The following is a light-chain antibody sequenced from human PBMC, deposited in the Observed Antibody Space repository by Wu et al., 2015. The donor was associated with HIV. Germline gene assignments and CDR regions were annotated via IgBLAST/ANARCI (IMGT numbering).Light chain of an antibody. CDR2: TAS. V-gene: IGKV3-20*01. J-gene: IGKJ2*01. Sequence: EIVLTQSPDTLSLSPGERVTLSCRASQTVGADYLAWYQQKPGQAPRLLIYTASTRATGIPDRFSGSGSGTDFTLTISRLEPEDFAVYYCQQYGSSPRYTFGQGTKLEIK. CDR3: QQYGSSPRYT. CDR1: QTVGADY.